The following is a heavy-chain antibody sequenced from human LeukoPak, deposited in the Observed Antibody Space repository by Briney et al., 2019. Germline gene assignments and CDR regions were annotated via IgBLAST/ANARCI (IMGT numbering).Heavy chain of an antibody. CDR1: GFTVSSKY. Sequence: GGSLRLSCAVSGFTVSSKYMSWVRQAPGKGLEWVSVIYSGGTTYYADSVKGRFTISRDNSKNTLYLQMNSLRAEDTAVYYCARGAGYYGSGSYSDYWGQGTLVTVSS. J-gene: IGHJ4*02. CDR3: ARGAGYYGSGSYSDY. V-gene: IGHV3-66*01. D-gene: IGHD3-10*01. CDR2: IYSGGTT.